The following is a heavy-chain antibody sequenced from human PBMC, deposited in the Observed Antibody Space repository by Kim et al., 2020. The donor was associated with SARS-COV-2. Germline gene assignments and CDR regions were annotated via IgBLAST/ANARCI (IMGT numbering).Heavy chain of an antibody. CDR3: ARDGYYDSSGYTTFDY. J-gene: IGHJ4*02. Sequence: SETLSLTCTVSGGSISSSSYYWGWIRQPPGKGLEWIGSIYYSGSTYYNPSLKSRVTISVDTSKNQFSLKLSSVTAADTAVYSCARDGYYDSSGYTTFDYWGQGTLVTVSS. CDR2: IYYSGST. CDR1: GGSISSSSYY. V-gene: IGHV4-39*07. D-gene: IGHD3-22*01.